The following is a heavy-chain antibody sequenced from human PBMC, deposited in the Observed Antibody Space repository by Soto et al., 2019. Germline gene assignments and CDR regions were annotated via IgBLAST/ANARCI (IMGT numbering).Heavy chain of an antibody. D-gene: IGHD3-22*01. CDR1: GGSINSGGYY. J-gene: IGHJ4*02. CDR2: IFYSGST. Sequence: QVQLQESGPGLVKPSQTLSLTCSVSGGSINSGGYYWTWIRQHPGKGLEGIGNIFYSGSTSYNPSLKSRLTISIDTYKTHFPLKLSSVTAADTAVYYCARNSISKKIDYWGQGTLVTVSS. CDR3: ARNSISKKIDY. V-gene: IGHV4-31*03.